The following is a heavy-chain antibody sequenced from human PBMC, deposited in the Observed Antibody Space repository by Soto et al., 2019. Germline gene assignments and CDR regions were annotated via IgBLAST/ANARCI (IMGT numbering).Heavy chain of an antibody. V-gene: IGHV3-7*05. Sequence: EVQLVESGGGLVQPGGSLKLSCAGSGFTFSTYWMTWVRQAPGKGLEWVANIKQDGTDKYYVDSVRGRYTISRDNSMNSLYLQMNTLRAEDTAVYYCARARSARNQREYYFDHWGQGTLVTVSS. CDR3: ARARSARNQREYYFDH. CDR2: IKQDGTDK. CDR1: GFTFSTYW. J-gene: IGHJ4*02. D-gene: IGHD2-2*01.